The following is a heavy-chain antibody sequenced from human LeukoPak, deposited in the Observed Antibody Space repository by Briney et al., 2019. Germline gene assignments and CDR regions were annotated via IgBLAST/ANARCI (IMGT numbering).Heavy chain of an antibody. Sequence: SSETLSLTCTVSGGSISSSNYYWGWIRQPPGKGLEWIGSAYFIGRTNYDPSFKSRVTISVDTSKNQFSLKLSSVTAADTAVYYCARRGNWNHVLDNWGQGTLAIVSS. D-gene: IGHD1-14*01. V-gene: IGHV4-39*01. CDR2: AYFIGRT. CDR1: GGSISSSNYY. CDR3: ARRGNWNHVLDN. J-gene: IGHJ4*02.